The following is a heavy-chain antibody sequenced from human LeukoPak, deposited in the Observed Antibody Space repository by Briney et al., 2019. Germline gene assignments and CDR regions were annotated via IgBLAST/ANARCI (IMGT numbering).Heavy chain of an antibody. V-gene: IGHV4-34*01. D-gene: IGHD5-24*01. J-gene: IGHJ4*02. Sequence: SETLSLTYAVYGGSFSGYYWSWIRQPPGKGLEWIGEINHSGSTNYNPSLKSRVTISVDTSKNQFSLKLSSVTAADTAVYYYALINGYSEPFDYWGQGTLVTVSS. CDR2: INHSGST. CDR1: GGSFSGYY. CDR3: ALINGYSEPFDY.